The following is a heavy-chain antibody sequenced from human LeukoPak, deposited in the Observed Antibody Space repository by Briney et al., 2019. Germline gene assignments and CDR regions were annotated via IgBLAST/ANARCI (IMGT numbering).Heavy chain of an antibody. D-gene: IGHD6-19*01. J-gene: IGHJ3*02. V-gene: IGHV1-69*06. CDR2: IIPIFGTA. Sequence: ASVKVSCKASGGTFSSYAISWVRQAPGQGLEWMGGIIPIFGTANYAQKFQGRVTITADKSTSTAYMELSSLRSEDTAVYYCASGGEEQWLVNFSAFDIWGQGTMVTVSS. CDR1: GGTFSSYA. CDR3: ASGGEEQWLVNFSAFDI.